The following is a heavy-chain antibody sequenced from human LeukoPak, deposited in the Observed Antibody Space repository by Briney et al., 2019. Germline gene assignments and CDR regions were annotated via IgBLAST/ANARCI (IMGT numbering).Heavy chain of an antibody. J-gene: IGHJ6*02. V-gene: IGHV3-23*01. Sequence: GGSLRLSCAASGFTFRNYAMSWVRQAPGKGLEWVSAISGSGGSTYYADSVKGRFTISRDNAKNSLYLQMNSLRAEDTAVYYCARDYGSGSYYIYYYYGMDVWGQGTTVTVSS. CDR2: ISGSGGST. CDR1: GFTFRNYA. D-gene: IGHD3-10*01. CDR3: ARDYGSGSYYIYYYYGMDV.